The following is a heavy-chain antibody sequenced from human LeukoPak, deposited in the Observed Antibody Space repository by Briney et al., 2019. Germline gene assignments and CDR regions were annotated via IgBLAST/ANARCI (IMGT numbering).Heavy chain of an antibody. CDR1: GHSFTNHW. V-gene: IGHV5-51*01. CDR3: ARLPYCGADCYPNWFDP. CDR2: IYPGDSDT. J-gene: IGHJ5*02. D-gene: IGHD2-21*02. Sequence: GESLKISCKGSGHSFTNHWIGWVRQMPGKGLESMGIIYPGDSDTRYSPSFQGQVTISADKSITTAYLQWTSLKASDTAMYYCARLPYCGADCYPNWFDPWGQGTLVTVSS.